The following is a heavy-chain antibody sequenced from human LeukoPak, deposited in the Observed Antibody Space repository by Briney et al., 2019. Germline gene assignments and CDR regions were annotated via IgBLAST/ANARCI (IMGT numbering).Heavy chain of an antibody. V-gene: IGHV1-8*03. CDR1: GYTFTSYD. CDR2: MNPNSGNT. D-gene: IGHD3-9*01. Sequence: ASVKVSCKASGYTFTSYDINWVRQATGQGLEWMGSMNPNSGNTGYAQKFQGRVTITRNTSISTAYMELSSLRSEDTAVYYCARMDYDILTGYYPLDYWGQGTLVTVSS. J-gene: IGHJ4*02. CDR3: ARMDYDILTGYYPLDY.